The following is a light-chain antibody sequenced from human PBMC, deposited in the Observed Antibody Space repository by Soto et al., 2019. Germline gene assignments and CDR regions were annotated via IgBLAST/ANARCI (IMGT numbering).Light chain of an antibody. CDR1: QTINNY. CDR2: RVS. Sequence: DIQMTQSPSTLSASVGDRVTITCRASQTINNYLTWYQLKPGKAPKFQIYRVSTLEGGVPSRFSGAGSGTEFSLTISSLQPDDFATYYCHQYKSYPWTFGQGTKVEIK. V-gene: IGKV1-5*03. J-gene: IGKJ1*01. CDR3: HQYKSYPWT.